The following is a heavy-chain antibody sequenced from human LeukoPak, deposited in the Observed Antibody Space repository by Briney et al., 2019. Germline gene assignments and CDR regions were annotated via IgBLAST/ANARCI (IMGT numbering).Heavy chain of an antibody. Sequence: PGGSLRLSCAASGFTFSSYEMNWVRQAPGKGLEWVSYISSSGSTIYYADSVKGRFTISRDNAKNSLYLQMNSLRAEDTAVYYCARNGYDSSDQLELDYWGQGTLVTVSS. J-gene: IGHJ4*02. CDR2: ISSSGSTI. CDR1: GFTFSSYE. V-gene: IGHV3-48*03. CDR3: ARNGYDSSDQLELDY. D-gene: IGHD3-22*01.